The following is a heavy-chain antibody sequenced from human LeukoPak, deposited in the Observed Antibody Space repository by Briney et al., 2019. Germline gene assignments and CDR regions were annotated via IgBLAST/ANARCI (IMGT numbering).Heavy chain of an antibody. Sequence: ASVKVSCKASGYTFTSYDINWVRQATGQGLEWMGWVNPNSGNTGYAQKFQGRVTITRNTSISTAYMELSSLRSEDTAVYYCARQSSYSTGWYGFDIWGQGTMVTVSS. CDR3: ARQSSYSTGWYGFDI. D-gene: IGHD6-19*01. J-gene: IGHJ3*02. CDR2: VNPNSGNT. CDR1: GYTFTSYD. V-gene: IGHV1-8*03.